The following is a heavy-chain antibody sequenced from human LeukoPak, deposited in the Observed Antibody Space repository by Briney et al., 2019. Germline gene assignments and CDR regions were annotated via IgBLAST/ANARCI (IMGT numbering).Heavy chain of an antibody. CDR1: GFTVSSNY. D-gene: IGHD2-15*01. CDR3: AREYCSGGSCYFDY. V-gene: IGHV3-53*01. Sequence: GGSLRLSCAASGFTVSSNYMSWVRQAPGKGLEWVSVIYSGGSTYYADSVKGRFTIPRDNSKNTLYLQMNSLRAEDTAVYYCAREYCSGGSCYFDYWGQGTLVTVSS. CDR2: IYSGGST. J-gene: IGHJ4*02.